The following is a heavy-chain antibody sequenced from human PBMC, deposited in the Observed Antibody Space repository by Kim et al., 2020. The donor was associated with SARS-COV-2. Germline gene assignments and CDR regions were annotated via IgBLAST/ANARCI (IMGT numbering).Heavy chain of an antibody. D-gene: IGHD4-17*01. Sequence: YAPKLQGRVTMTTDTSTSTAYMELRSLRSDDTAVYYCAREGMTTVTYFDYWGQGTLVTVSS. CDR3: AREGMTTVTYFDY. V-gene: IGHV1-18*01. J-gene: IGHJ4*02.